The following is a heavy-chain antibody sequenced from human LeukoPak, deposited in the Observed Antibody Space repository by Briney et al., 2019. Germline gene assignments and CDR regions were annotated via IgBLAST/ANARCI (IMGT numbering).Heavy chain of an antibody. J-gene: IGHJ4*02. CDR3: ARDGPYSSGWYSSPADY. V-gene: IGHV3-33*01. D-gene: IGHD6-19*01. CDR2: IWYDGSNK. Sequence: GGSLRLSCAASGFTFGSYGMHWVRQAPGKGLGWVAVIWYDGSNKYYADSVKGRFTISRDNSKNTLYLQMNSLRAEDTAVYYCARDGPYSSGWYSSPADYWGQGTLVTVSS. CDR1: GFTFGSYG.